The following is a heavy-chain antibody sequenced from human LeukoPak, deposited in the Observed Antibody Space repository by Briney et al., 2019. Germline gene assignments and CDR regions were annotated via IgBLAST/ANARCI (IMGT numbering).Heavy chain of an antibody. Sequence: GGSLRLSCAASGFTFDDYGMSWLRQPPGKGLDGVSGINWNGGSSGYADSVKGRFTNYRDSAKNSLYLQMNSLRVEDAALYYCARDPVFGYCSGSSCPRERAFDIWGQGTMVTVSS. V-gene: IGHV3-20*04. CDR3: ARDPVFGYCSGSSCPRERAFDI. J-gene: IGHJ3*02. CDR1: GFTFDDYG. D-gene: IGHD2-15*01. CDR2: INWNGGSS.